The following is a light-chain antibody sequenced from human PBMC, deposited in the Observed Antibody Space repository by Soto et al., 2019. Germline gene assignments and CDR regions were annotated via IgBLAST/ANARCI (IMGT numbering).Light chain of an antibody. J-gene: IGKJ4*01. CDR2: DAS. Sequence: DIEMTQSPSSLSTSIGDRVTITFRASQRINTYLAWYQQKLGKAPKVLIYDASKLHSGVPSRFSGSGSGTEFTLTISSLQPEDFATYFCQQLNTYSSFGGGTKVDIK. V-gene: IGKV1-9*01. CDR1: QRINTY. CDR3: QQLNTYSS.